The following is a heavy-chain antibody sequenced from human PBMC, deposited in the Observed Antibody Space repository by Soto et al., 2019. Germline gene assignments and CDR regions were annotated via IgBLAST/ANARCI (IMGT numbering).Heavy chain of an antibody. CDR1: GGSISSYY. CDR2: IYYSGST. V-gene: IGHV4-59*01. CDR3: ARRQLVHGPIDY. D-gene: IGHD6-13*01. Sequence: PSETLSLTCTVSGGSISSYYWSWIRQPPGKGLEWIGYIYYSGSTNYNPSLKSRVTISVDTSKNQFSLKLSSVTAADTAVYYCARRQLVHGPIDYWGQGTLVNVSS. J-gene: IGHJ4*02.